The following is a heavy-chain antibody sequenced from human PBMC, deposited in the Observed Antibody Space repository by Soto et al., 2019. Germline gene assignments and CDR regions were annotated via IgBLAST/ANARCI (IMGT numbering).Heavy chain of an antibody. D-gene: IGHD3-16*01. CDR3: AGGGGNFDP. Sequence: EVQLVESGGGLVQPGGSLRLTCAASGFTLSGYWMSWVRQAPGKGLEWVANINKDGSDKRYVDSVKGRFTISRDNAKNLLYLQMNSLRAEDTAVYYWAGGGGNFDPWGQGTLVTVSS. J-gene: IGHJ5*02. CDR2: INKDGSDK. V-gene: IGHV3-7*04. CDR1: GFTLSGYW.